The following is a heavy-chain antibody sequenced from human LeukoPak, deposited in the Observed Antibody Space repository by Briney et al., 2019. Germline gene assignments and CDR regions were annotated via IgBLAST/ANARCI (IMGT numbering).Heavy chain of an antibody. V-gene: IGHV1-2*06. CDR3: ARDWRQLAHNRFDP. CDR2: INPNSGGT. CDR1: GYTFTGYY. D-gene: IGHD6-13*01. Sequence: ASVKVSCKASGYTFTGYYMHWVRQAPGQGLEWMGRINPNSGGTNYAQKFQGRVTMTRDTSISTAYMELSRLRSDDTAVYYCARDWRQLAHNRFDPWGQGTLVTVSS. J-gene: IGHJ5*02.